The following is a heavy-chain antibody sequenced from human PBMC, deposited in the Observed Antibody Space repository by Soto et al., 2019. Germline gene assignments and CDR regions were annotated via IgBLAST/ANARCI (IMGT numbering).Heavy chain of an antibody. J-gene: IGHJ6*03. CDR1: GGSISSYY. D-gene: IGHD3-10*01. CDR2: IYYSGST. CDR3: ARGIMVRGVISYYYMDV. V-gene: IGHV4-59*01. Sequence: SETLSLTCTVSGGSISSYYWSWIRQPPGKGLEWIGYIYYSGSTNYNPSLKSRVTISVDTSKNQFSLKLSSVTAADTAVYYCARGIMVRGVISYYYMDVWGKGTTVTVSS.